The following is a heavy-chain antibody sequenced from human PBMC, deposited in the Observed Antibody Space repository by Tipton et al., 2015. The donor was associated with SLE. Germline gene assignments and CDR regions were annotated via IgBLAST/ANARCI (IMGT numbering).Heavy chain of an antibody. J-gene: IGHJ4*02. CDR1: GGSFSGDY. CDR3: ARLMDTAMGHFDY. D-gene: IGHD5-18*01. CDR2: ISHSGSS. Sequence: TLSLTCAVYGGSFSGDYWSWVRQPPGKGLEWIGEISHSGSSNYNPSLKSRVTISVDTSKNQFSLKLSSVTAADTAVYYCARLMDTAMGHFDYWGQGTLVTVSS. V-gene: IGHV4-34*01.